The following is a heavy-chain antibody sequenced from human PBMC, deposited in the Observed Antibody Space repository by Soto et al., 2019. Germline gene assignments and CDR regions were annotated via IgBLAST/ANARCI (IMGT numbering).Heavy chain of an antibody. V-gene: IGHV1-2*02. J-gene: IGHJ4*02. CDR2: IKNNSGGT. CDR3: ARAEQQLIYSDY. D-gene: IGHD6-13*01. CDR1: GCTLTGDY. Sequence: AAAVKGSCKASGCTLTGDYMHWGRQAPGQGLEWMGWIKNNSGGTKYAQKFKGRVKMTRDTSISTAYMELSRLRSDDTAVYYCARAEQQLIYSDYSGQGTLVNLSS.